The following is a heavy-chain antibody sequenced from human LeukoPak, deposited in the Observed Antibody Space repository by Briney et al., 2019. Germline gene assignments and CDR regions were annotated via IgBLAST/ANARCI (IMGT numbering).Heavy chain of an antibody. V-gene: IGHV4-39*07. Sequence: PSETLSLTCTVSGGSISSGGYYWSWIRQPPGKGLEWIGEINHSGSTNYNPSLKSRVTISVDTSKNQFSLKLSSVTAADTAVYYCASKQLVPYGMDVWGQGTTVTVSS. CDR2: INHSGST. J-gene: IGHJ6*02. CDR1: GGSISSGGYY. D-gene: IGHD6-6*01. CDR3: ASKQLVPYGMDV.